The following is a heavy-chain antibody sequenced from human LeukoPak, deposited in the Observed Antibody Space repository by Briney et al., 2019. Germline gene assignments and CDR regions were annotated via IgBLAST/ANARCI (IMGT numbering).Heavy chain of an antibody. CDR2: IDWDDDK. CDR1: GFSLSTSGMC. V-gene: IGHV2-70*11. D-gene: IGHD3-10*01. CDR3: ARTAYYYGSGSYFDY. Sequence: SGPTLVKPTQTLTLTCTFSGFSLSTSGMCVSWIRQPPGKALEWLARIDWDDDKYYSTSLKTRLTISKDTSKNQVVLTMTNMDPVDTATYYCARTAYYYGSGSYFDYWGQGTLVTVSS. J-gene: IGHJ4*02.